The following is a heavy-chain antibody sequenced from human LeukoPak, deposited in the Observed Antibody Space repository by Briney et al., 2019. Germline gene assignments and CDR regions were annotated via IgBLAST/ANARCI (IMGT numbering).Heavy chain of an antibody. Sequence: PGESLKISCKGSGYSFTSYWIGWVRQMPGKGLEWMGIIYPGDSDTRYSPSFQGQVTISADKSISTAYLQWSSLKASDTAMYYCARQHDFWSGYYYMDVWGKGTTVTVSS. V-gene: IGHV5-51*01. J-gene: IGHJ6*03. CDR1: GYSFTSYW. CDR3: ARQHDFWSGYYYMDV. D-gene: IGHD3-3*01. CDR2: IYPGDSDT.